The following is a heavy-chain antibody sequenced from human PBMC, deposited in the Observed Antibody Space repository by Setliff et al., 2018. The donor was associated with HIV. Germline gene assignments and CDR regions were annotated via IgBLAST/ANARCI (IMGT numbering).Heavy chain of an antibody. V-gene: IGHV4-31*01. CDR3: ARAPRLTRIFTPLYFDY. J-gene: IGHJ4*02. Sequence: SETLSLTCTGSGVSINSDGYYWGWIRQHPGKGLEWIGYIHHSGSYYYNPSLKSLLTISVDTSKNQFSLRLDSVTAADTAVYYCARAPRLTRIFTPLYFDYWGQGALVTVSS. D-gene: IGHD3-9*01. CDR1: GVSINSDGYY. CDR2: IHHSGSY.